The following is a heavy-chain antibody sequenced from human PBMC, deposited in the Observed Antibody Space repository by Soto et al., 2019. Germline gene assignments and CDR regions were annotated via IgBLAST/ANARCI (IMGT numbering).Heavy chain of an antibody. V-gene: IGHV3-23*01. CDR2: IVASGGIT. CDR3: ARDKGPTIFDY. Sequence: PGGSLRLSCAASGFPFSSYPLSWVPQAPGQGLEWVSGIVASGGITYYADSVKGRFTISRDNAKNSLYLQMNSLRAEDTAVYYCARDKGPTIFDYWGQGTLVTVSS. D-gene: IGHD3-3*01. J-gene: IGHJ4*02. CDR1: GFPFSSYP.